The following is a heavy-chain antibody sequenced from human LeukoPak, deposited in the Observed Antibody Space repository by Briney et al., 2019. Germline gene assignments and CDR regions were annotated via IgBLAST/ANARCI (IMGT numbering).Heavy chain of an antibody. J-gene: IGHJ4*02. CDR2: IKQDGSER. CDR1: GFTLSSYA. Sequence: GGSLRLSCAASGFTLSSYAMSWVRQAPGKGLEWVANIKQDGSERYYVDSVKGRFTISRDNAKKPLYLQMNSLRAEDTAVYYCSRDKGSYPSFDYWGQGTLVTVSS. CDR3: SRDKGSYPSFDY. V-gene: IGHV3-7*01. D-gene: IGHD1-26*01.